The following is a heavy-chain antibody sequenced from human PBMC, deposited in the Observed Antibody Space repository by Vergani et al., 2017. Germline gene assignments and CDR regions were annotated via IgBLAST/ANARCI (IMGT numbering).Heavy chain of an antibody. CDR3: ARIRSGYFVGDY. J-gene: IGHJ4*02. D-gene: IGHD3-3*01. CDR1: FGSIRSPPL. Sequence: QVQLQESGPGLVKPSWTLSLPLSLSFGSIRSPPLFSWVRPPPGHVLPFLFAPYHSGSTNYNPALKSRVTISVDKAKNQFSLKLSSVTAADTAVYYCARIRSGYFVGDYWGQGTLVTVSS. V-gene: IGHV4-4*02. CDR2: PYHSGST.